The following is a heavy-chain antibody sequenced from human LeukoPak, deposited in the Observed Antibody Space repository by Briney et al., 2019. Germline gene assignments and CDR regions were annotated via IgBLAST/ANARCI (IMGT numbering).Heavy chain of an antibody. D-gene: IGHD5-18*01. CDR3: TRASGYSCGAVDY. J-gene: IGHJ4*02. V-gene: IGHV3-9*03. CDR1: GFTFDDYA. CDR2: ISWNSGSI. Sequence: GGSLRLSCAASGFTFDDYAMLWVRQAPGKGLEWVLCISWNSGSIVYADSVKGRFTISRDNAKSTPHVQMNSVRTDAMALYYYTRASGYSCGAVDYWAREPWSPSPQ.